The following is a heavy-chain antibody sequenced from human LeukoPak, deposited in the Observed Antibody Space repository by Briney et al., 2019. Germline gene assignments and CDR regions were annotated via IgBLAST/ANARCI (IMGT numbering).Heavy chain of an antibody. D-gene: IGHD6-6*01. CDR3: ARGPNSNWSGLDF. V-gene: IGHV3-74*01. J-gene: IGHJ4*02. CDR1: GCSFSGHW. Sequence: GGSLRLSCTASGCSFSGHWMHWARQLPGRGLVWVSRISPTGSTTSYADSVKGRFTVSRDNAKNTLYLQVNNLRAEDTAVYYCARGPNSNWSGLDFWGQGTLLTVSS. CDR2: ISPTGSTT.